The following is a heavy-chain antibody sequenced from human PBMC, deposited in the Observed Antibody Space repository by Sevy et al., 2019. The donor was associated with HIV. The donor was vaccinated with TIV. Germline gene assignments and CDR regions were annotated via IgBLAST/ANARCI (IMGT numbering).Heavy chain of an antibody. CDR3: ATSGTTGTTSHFGY. CDR2: IIPIFGTP. J-gene: IGHJ4*02. V-gene: IGHV1-69*13. D-gene: IGHD1-1*01. Sequence: ASVKVSCKASGGTFSDFGFHWVRQAPGQGLEWMGGIIPIFGTPNYAQQFLGRVTIIADESTSTVYMELNRLTSDYTAVYYCATSGTTGTTSHFGYLGQGTLVTVSS. CDR1: GGTFSDFG.